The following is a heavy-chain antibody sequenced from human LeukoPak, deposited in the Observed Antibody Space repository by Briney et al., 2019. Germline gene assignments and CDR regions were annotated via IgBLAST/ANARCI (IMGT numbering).Heavy chain of an antibody. V-gene: IGHV4-59*01. CDR1: GGSFSSYY. CDR2: IYYSGST. CDR3: ARGRTGYLRYFDWLRNQREYYFDY. J-gene: IGHJ4*02. D-gene: IGHD3-9*01. Sequence: SETLSLTCTVSGGSFSSYYLSWIRQPPGKGLEWIGHIYYSGSTNYNPSLKSRVTISVDTSKNQFSLKLSAVTAEDTAVNYCARGRTGYLRYFDWLRNQREYYFDYWGQGTLVTVSS.